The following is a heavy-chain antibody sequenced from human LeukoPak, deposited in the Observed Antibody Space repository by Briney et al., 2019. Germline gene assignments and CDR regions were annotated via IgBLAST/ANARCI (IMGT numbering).Heavy chain of an antibody. CDR2: INHSGST. CDR1: GGSFSGYY. J-gene: IGHJ4*02. V-gene: IGHV4-34*01. D-gene: IGHD3-16*02. CDR3: ERQYYDYVWGSYRRYYFDY. Sequence: ETLSLTCAVYGGSFSGYYWSWIRQPPGKGLEWIGEINHSGSTNYNPSLKSRVTISVDTSKNQFSLKLSSVTAADTAVYYCERQYYDYVWGSYRRYYFDYWGQGTLVTVSS.